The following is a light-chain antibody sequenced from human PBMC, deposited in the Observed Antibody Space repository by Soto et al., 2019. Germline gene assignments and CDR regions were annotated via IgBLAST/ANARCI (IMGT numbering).Light chain of an antibody. CDR2: GAS. CDR1: QSVSSN. J-gene: IGKJ1*01. V-gene: IGKV3-15*01. Sequence: EMVMTQSPATLSVSPWERATLSCRASQSVSSNLAWYQQKPDQAPRLLIYGASTRATGIPARFGGSGSGTEFTLTISSLQSEDFAEYHCQQYNNWPQTFGQGTKVDIK. CDR3: QQYNNWPQT.